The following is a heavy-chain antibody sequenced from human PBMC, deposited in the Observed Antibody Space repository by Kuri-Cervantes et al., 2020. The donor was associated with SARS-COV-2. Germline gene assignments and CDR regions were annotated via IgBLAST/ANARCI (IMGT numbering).Heavy chain of an antibody. Sequence: GESLKISCAASGFTVNSNYMSWVRQAPGKGLDWVSVICSGGSTYYADSVKGRFTISRDTSKNTLYLQMNSLRAEDTAVYYCVRDGDHWNFDYWGQGTLVTVSS. CDR2: ICSGGST. V-gene: IGHV3-53*01. CDR3: VRDGDHWNFDY. D-gene: IGHD1-1*01. J-gene: IGHJ4*02. CDR1: GFTVNSNY.